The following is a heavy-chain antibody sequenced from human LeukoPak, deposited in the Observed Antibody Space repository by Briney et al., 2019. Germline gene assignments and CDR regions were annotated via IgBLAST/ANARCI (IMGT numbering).Heavy chain of an antibody. CDR1: GFTFSSYS. D-gene: IGHD6-13*01. V-gene: IGHV3-48*02. J-gene: IGHJ4*02. CDR3: ARDYSSNWLFDY. CDR2: ISSSSITI. Sequence: GGSLRLSCAASGFTFSSYSMNWVRQAPGKGLEWVSYISSSSITIYYADSVKGRFTISRDNAKNSLYPQMNSLRDEDTAVYYCARDYSSNWLFDYWGQGTLVTVSS.